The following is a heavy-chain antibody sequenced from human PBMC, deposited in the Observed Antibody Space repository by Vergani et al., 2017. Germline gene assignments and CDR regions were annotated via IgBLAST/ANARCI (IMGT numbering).Heavy chain of an antibody. CDR1: GFTVSSNY. Sequence: EVQLVESGGGLVQPGGSLRLSCAASGFTVSSNYMSWVRQAPGKGLEWVSVIYSGGSTYYADSVKGRFTISRHNSKNTLYLQMNSLRAEDTAVYYCARVRDGYAFGDAFDIWGQGTMVTVSS. CDR3: ARVRDGYAFGDAFDI. D-gene: IGHD5-24*01. CDR2: IYSGGST. J-gene: IGHJ3*02. V-gene: IGHV3-53*04.